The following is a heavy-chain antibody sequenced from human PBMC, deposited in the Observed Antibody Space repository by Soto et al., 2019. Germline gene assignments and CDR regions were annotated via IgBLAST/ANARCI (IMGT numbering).Heavy chain of an antibody. V-gene: IGHV4-59*08. CDR1: GGSISSYY. CDR2: IYYSGST. J-gene: IGHJ5*02. Sequence: PSETLSLTCTVSGGSISSYYWSWIRQPPGKGLEWIGYIYYSGSTNYNPSLKSRVSISVDTSKNQFSLKLSSVTAADTAVYYCARFQGGYDSWFDPWGQGTLVTVS. CDR3: ARFQGGYDSWFDP. D-gene: IGHD5-12*01.